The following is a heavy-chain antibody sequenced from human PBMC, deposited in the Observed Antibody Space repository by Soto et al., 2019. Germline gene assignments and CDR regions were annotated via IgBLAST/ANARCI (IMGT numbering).Heavy chain of an antibody. CDR3: ARDSRNGTTIDRGGDGFDI. V-gene: IGHV1-69*01. D-gene: IGHD1-1*01. Sequence: QVQLVQSGAEVKMPGSSVKVSCTASGGTFSSYALSWVRQAPGQGLEWVGGIIPIFGTATYAQKFQSRVTITADEATSTACMEMSRLRSEDTAVYYCARDSRNGTTIDRGGDGFDIWGQGTMV. J-gene: IGHJ3*02. CDR1: GGTFSSYA. CDR2: IIPIFGTA.